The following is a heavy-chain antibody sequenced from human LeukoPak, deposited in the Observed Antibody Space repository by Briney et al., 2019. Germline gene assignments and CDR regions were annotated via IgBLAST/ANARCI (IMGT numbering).Heavy chain of an antibody. CDR1: GFTVSSNY. CDR3: ARDYRDYDQDWFDP. D-gene: IGHD4-17*01. CDR2: IYSGGST. Sequence: GGSLRLSRAASGFTVSSNYMSWVRQAPGKGLEWVSVIYSGGSTYYADSVKGRFTISRDNSKNTPYLQMNSLRAEDTAVYYCARDYRDYDQDWFDPWGQGTLVTVSS. V-gene: IGHV3-66*01. J-gene: IGHJ5*02.